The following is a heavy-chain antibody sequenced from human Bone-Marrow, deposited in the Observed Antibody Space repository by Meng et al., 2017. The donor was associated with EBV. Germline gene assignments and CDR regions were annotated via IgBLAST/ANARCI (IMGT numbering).Heavy chain of an antibody. CDR3: AQRERWGLDP. J-gene: IGHJ5*02. D-gene: IGHD3-16*01. CDR2: SDHSGST. CDR1: GGSISSSNW. Sequence: VPLQELGPGLGNPSGTLSLTCAVSGGSISSSNWWSWVRQPPGKGLEWIGESDHSGSTSYNPSLESRVTISVEKSKNQVSLKLSSVTAADTAVYYCAQRERWGLDPWGQGTLVTVSS. V-gene: IGHV4-4*02.